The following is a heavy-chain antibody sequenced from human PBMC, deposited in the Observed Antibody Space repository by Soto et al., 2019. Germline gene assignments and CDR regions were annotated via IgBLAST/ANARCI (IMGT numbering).Heavy chain of an antibody. Sequence: QVQLQESGPGLVKPSQTLSLTCTVSGGSISSSDSHWSWIRQPPGTGLEWIGYISYSGYTSYTPSLKSRVTISLDPSKNQFSLNLNSVTAADSAVYYCARARTGTSEYDYWGQGTLVTVSS. CDR3: ARARTGTSEYDY. V-gene: IGHV4-30-4*01. CDR1: GGSISSSDSH. J-gene: IGHJ4*02. D-gene: IGHD1-1*01. CDR2: ISYSGYT.